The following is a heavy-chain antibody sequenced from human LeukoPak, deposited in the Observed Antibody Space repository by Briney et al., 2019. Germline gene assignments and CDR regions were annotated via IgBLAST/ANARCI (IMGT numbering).Heavy chain of an antibody. V-gene: IGHV4-34*01. Sequence: SETLSLTCAVYGGSFSDNYWSWIRQPPGKGLEWIGEINHSGSANYSPSLRSRVTISVDTSKNQFSLNLRSVTAADTAVYYCASPTTVTTSAYRAFDIWGQRTMVTVS. CDR3: ASPTTVTTSAYRAFDI. CDR2: INHSGSA. D-gene: IGHD4-17*01. CDR1: GGSFSDNY. J-gene: IGHJ3*02.